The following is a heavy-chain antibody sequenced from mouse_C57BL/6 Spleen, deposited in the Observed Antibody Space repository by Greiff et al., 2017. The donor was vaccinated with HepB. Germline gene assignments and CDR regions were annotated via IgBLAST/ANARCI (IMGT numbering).Heavy chain of an antibody. CDR1: GYTFTSYW. Sequence: VQLQQPGAELVMPGASVKLSCKASGYTFTSYWMHWVKQRPGQGLEWIGEIDPSDSYTNYNQKFKGKSTLTVDKSSSTAYMQLSSLTSEDSAVYYCAVYYDYDEGYAMDYWGQGTSVTVSS. V-gene: IGHV1-69*01. J-gene: IGHJ4*01. CDR2: IDPSDSYT. CDR3: AVYYDYDEGYAMDY. D-gene: IGHD2-4*01.